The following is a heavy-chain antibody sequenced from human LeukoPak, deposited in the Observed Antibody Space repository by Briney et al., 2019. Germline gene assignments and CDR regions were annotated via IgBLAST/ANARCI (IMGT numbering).Heavy chain of an antibody. Sequence: SETLSLTCTVSGGSISSYYWSWIRQPPGKGLEWIGYIYYSGSTNYNPSLKSRVTISVDTSKNQFSLKLSSVTAADTAVYYCANSGGSCYPNPCADYWGQGTLVTVSS. V-gene: IGHV4-59*12. CDR3: ANSGGSCYPNPCADY. CDR1: GGSISSYY. D-gene: IGHD2-15*01. CDR2: IYYSGST. J-gene: IGHJ4*02.